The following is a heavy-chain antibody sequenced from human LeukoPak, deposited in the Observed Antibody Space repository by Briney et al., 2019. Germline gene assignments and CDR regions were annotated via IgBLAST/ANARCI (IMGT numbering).Heavy chain of an antibody. D-gene: IGHD6-19*01. CDR3: ARDHHSSGSGH. Sequence: ASVKVSCKASGYTFTSYGISWVRQAPGQGLEWMGWINPNSGGTNYAQKFQGRVTMTRDTSISTAYMELSRLRSDDTAVYYCARDHHSSGSGHWGQGTLVTVSS. J-gene: IGHJ4*02. V-gene: IGHV1-2*02. CDR2: INPNSGGT. CDR1: GYTFTSYG.